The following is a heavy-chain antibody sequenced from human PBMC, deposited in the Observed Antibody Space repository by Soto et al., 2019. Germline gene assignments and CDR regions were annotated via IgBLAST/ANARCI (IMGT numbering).Heavy chain of an antibody. J-gene: IGHJ5*02. D-gene: IGHD2-2*01. V-gene: IGHV3-11*06. CDR3: ARLRAMGYCSSSSCSWFDP. CDR1: RFTFSIYY. CDR2: ITSGGSHT. Sequence: PAGSLRLSCVASRFTFSIYYMSWIRKAPGKGLEWVSDITSGGSHTNYADSVKGRFTTSRDNATNSLYLQMNSLRAEDTAVYFCARLRAMGYCSSSSCSWFDPWGQGTLVTVSS.